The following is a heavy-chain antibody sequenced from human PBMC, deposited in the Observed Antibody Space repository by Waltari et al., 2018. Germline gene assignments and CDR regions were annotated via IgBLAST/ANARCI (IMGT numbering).Heavy chain of an antibody. CDR3: VTGWYFDH. CDR1: GFTFSNAW. Sequence: EVQLVESGGGLVKPGGSLRLSCAGSGFTFSNAWMSWVRQAPGKGLEWVGRSKSKVNGETTDYAAFVKGRFSISREDSKNTVFLEMNSLKTEDTAVYYCVTGWYFDHWGQGTLVTVSS. D-gene: IGHD6-19*01. V-gene: IGHV3-15*01. J-gene: IGHJ4*02. CDR2: SKSKVNGETT.